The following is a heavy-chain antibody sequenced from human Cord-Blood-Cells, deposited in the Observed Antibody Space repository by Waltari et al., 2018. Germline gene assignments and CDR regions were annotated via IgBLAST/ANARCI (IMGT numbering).Heavy chain of an antibody. CDR2: ISGSGGST. Sequence: EVQLLESGGGLVQPGGSLRLSCAASGFTFSSYAMSWVRQAPGKGLEWVSAISGSGGSTYYADSVKGRFTISRDNSKNTLYLQMNSPRAEDTAVYYCAKDPLTGEAYYYYMDVWGKGTTVTVSS. D-gene: IGHD7-27*01. CDR3: AKDPLTGEAYYYYMDV. V-gene: IGHV3-23*01. J-gene: IGHJ6*03. CDR1: GFTFSSYA.